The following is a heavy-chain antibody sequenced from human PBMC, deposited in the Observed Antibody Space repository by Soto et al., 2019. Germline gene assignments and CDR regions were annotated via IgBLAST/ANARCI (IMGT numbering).Heavy chain of an antibody. J-gene: IGHJ4*02. Sequence: GGSLRLSCAASGFTFSSYAMHWVRQAPGKGLEWVAVISDDGSNTYYADSVKGRFTISRDNSKNTLYLQMNSLRAEDTAVYYCARGNNIAVSGTFADHWGQGTLVTVSS. CDR2: ISDDGSNT. D-gene: IGHD6-19*01. CDR3: ARGNNIAVSGTFADH. V-gene: IGHV3-30-3*01. CDR1: GFTFSSYA.